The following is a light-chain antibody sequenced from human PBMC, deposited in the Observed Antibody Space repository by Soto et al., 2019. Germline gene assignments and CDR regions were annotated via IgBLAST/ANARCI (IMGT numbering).Light chain of an antibody. CDR3: QQRNNWPWT. Sequence: EIVLTQSPGTLSLSPGERATLSCRASQSVSSSSLAWYQQKPGQAPRFLIYDASNRAAGIPARFGASGSATDFTLTISSLEPEDFAFYYCQQRNNWPWTFGQGTKVDIK. V-gene: IGKV3D-20*02. CDR1: QSVSSSS. CDR2: DAS. J-gene: IGKJ1*01.